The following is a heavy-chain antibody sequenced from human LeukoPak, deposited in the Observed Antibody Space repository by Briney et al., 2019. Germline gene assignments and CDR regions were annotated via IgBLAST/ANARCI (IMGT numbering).Heavy chain of an antibody. CDR1: GFTFSSYS. CDR3: ARDRSSGTLDDAFDI. CDR2: ISSSSSYI. D-gene: IGHD1-26*01. V-gene: IGHV3-21*01. J-gene: IGHJ3*02. Sequence: GGSLRLSCAASGFTFSSYSMNWVRQAPGKGLEWVSSISSSSSYIYYADSVKGRFTISRDNAKNSLYLQMNSLRAEDTAVYYCARDRSSGTLDDAFDIWGQGTMVTASS.